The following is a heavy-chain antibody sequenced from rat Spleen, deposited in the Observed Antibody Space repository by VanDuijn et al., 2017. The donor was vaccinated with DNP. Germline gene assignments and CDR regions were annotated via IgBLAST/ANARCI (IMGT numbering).Heavy chain of an antibody. Sequence: EVQLQESGPGLVKPSQSLSLTCSVTGYSITSNYWGWIRKFPENKLEWMGHINGAGSTNYNPALKSRISITRDTSKNQFFLQLNSVTTEDTATYYCARGLNYGGYNYYWYFDFWGPGTMVTVSS. V-gene: IGHV3-3*01. CDR3: ARGLNYGGYNYYWYFDF. J-gene: IGHJ1*01. CDR2: INGAGST. CDR1: GYSITSNY. D-gene: IGHD1-11*01.